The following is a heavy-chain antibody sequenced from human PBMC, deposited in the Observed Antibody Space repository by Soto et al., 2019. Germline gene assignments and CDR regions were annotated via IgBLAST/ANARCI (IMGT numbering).Heavy chain of an antibody. CDR1: GYSFTSYW. CDR2: IYPGDSDT. CDR3: ARHKYYYDSSGYYDYYYYYGMDV. J-gene: IGHJ6*02. Sequence: GESLKISCKGSGYSFTSYWIGWVRQMPGKGLEWMGIIYPGDSDTRYSPSFQGQVTISADKSISTAYLQWSSLKASDTAMYYCARHKYYYDSSGYYDYYYYYGMDVWGQGTTVTVSS. D-gene: IGHD3-22*01. V-gene: IGHV5-51*01.